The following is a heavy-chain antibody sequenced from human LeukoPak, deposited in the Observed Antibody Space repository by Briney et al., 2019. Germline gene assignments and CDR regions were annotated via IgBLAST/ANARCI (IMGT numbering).Heavy chain of an antibody. D-gene: IGHD5-18*01. V-gene: IGHV1-2*02. CDR1: GYTFTGHF. CDR2: INPNSGGT. CDR3: AREEGNSYGYGGFDY. Sequence: ASVKVSCKASGYTFTGHFLHWVRQAPGQGLEWMGWINPNSGGTNYAQKFQGRVTMTRDTSISTAYMELSRLRSDDTAVYYCAREEGNSYGYGGFDYWGQGTLVTVSS. J-gene: IGHJ4*02.